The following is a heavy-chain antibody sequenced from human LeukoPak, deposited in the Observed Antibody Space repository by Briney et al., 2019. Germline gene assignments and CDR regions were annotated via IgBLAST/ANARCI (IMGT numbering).Heavy chain of an antibody. Sequence: SETLSLTCTVSGGSISSSSYYWGWIRQPPGKGLEWIGSIYYSGSTYYNPSLKSRVTISVDTSKNQFSLKLSSVTAADTAVYYCARYAEESDRGVDYWGQGTLVTVSS. CDR2: IYYSGST. V-gene: IGHV4-39*01. CDR1: GGSISSSSYY. D-gene: IGHD3-22*01. J-gene: IGHJ4*02. CDR3: ARYAEESDRGVDY.